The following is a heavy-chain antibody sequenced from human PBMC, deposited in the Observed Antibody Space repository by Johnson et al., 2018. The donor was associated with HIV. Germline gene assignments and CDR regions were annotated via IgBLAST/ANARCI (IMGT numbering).Heavy chain of an antibody. V-gene: IGHV3-9*01. J-gene: IGHJ3*02. CDR2: ISWNSGSI. CDR3: AKDRIVGATDDAFDI. CDR1: GFTFDDYA. D-gene: IGHD1-26*01. Sequence: VQLVESGGGLVQPGRSLRLSCAAYGFTFDDYAMHWVRQAPGKGLEWVSGISWNSGSIGYADSVKGRFTISRDNAKNSLYLQMNSLRAEDTALYYCAKDRIVGATDDAFDIWGQGTMVTVSS.